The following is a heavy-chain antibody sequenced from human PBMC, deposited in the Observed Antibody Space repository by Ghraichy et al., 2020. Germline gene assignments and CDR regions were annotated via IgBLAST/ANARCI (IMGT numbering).Heavy chain of an antibody. D-gene: IGHD3-9*01. V-gene: IGHV3-23*01. J-gene: IGHJ4*02. CDR2: ISSGGGFT. Sequence: GESLNISCAASGFTFSSYGMSWVRQAPGKGLESVSRISSGGGFTDYADSVKGRFTISRDNSKDTLSLQMNSLRAEDTAVYFCARESLKPGNSFDYWGQGTLVTVSS. CDR1: GFTFSSYG. CDR3: ARESLKPGNSFDY.